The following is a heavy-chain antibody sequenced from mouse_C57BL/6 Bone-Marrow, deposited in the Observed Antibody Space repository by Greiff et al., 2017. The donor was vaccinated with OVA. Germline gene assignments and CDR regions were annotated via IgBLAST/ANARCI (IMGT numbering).Heavy chain of an antibody. Sequence: EVKLVESGGGLVKPGGSLKLSCAASGFTFSDYGMHWVRQAPEKGLEWVAYISSGSSTIYYADTVKGRFTISRDNTRNTLLLKMTSLRSEDTAMYYCGFYDGYYDAWFAYWGQGTLVTVSA. CDR2: ISSGSSTI. CDR1: GFTFSDYG. D-gene: IGHD2-3*01. J-gene: IGHJ3*01. CDR3: GFYDGYYDAWFAY. V-gene: IGHV5-17*01.